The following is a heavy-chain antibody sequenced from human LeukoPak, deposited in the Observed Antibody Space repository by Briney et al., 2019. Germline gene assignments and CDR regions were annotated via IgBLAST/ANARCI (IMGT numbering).Heavy chain of an antibody. CDR3: ARAVSGRKIDY. Sequence: SETLSLTCAVYGGSFSGYYWSWIRQPPGKGLEWIGEINHSGSTNYNPSLKSRVTISVDTSKNQFSLKLSSVTAADTAVYYCARAVSGRKIDYWGQGTLVTVSS. J-gene: IGHJ4*02. CDR1: GGSFSGYY. CDR2: INHSGST. V-gene: IGHV4-34*01. D-gene: IGHD1-26*01.